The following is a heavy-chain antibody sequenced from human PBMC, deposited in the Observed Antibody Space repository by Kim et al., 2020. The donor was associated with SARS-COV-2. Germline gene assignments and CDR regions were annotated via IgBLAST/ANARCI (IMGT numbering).Heavy chain of an antibody. J-gene: IGHJ4*02. V-gene: IGHV4-34*01. Sequence: SETLSLTCAVYGGSFSGYYWSWIRQPPGKGLEWIGEINHSGSTNYNPSLKSRVTISVDTSKNQFSLKLSSVTAADTAVYYCARINYYDSSGYYQGVDYWGQGTLVTVSS. D-gene: IGHD3-22*01. CDR1: GGSFSGYY. CDR2: INHSGST. CDR3: ARINYYDSSGYYQGVDY.